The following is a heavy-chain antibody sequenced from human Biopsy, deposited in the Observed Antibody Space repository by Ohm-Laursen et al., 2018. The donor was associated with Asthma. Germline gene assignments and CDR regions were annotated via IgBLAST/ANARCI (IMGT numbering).Heavy chain of an antibody. D-gene: IGHD2-2*01. Sequence: ASVKVSCKALGGTFNTYVIGWVRQAPGQGLEWMGGINSVFGTTTYPQKFQDRVTITADDSTSTVYMELSSLRSEDTAVYYCARKAGSCISRTCYSLDFWGQGALVTVSS. CDR1: GGTFNTYV. CDR2: INSVFGTT. J-gene: IGHJ4*02. V-gene: IGHV1-69*13. CDR3: ARKAGSCISRTCYSLDF.